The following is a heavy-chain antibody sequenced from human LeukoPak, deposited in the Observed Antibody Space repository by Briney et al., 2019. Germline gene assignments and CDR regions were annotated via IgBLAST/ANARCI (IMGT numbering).Heavy chain of an antibody. J-gene: IGHJ5*02. V-gene: IGHV4-31*03. CDR3: ARAESGAPRRFDP. D-gene: IGHD2-15*01. CDR2: IYYSGST. CDR1: GGSICSGGYY. Sequence: SETLSLTCSVSGGSICSGGYYWRWIRQNPGKVLWWIGYIYYSGSTYYNPSLKSRVTISVDTSKNQFSLKLSSVTAADTAVYYCARAESGAPRRFDPWGQGTLVTVSS.